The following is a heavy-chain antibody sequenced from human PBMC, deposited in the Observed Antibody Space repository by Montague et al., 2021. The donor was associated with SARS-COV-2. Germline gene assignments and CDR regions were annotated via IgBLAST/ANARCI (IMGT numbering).Heavy chain of an antibody. Sequence: SETLSLTCSVSGEPISGFFWNWIRQPAGKGLEWIGRIYASGGTDYNPSLESRATMSVDTSKNQFSLKVNSVTAADTAMYYCARGVVAAPSVVDYWGRGTLVTVSS. CDR1: GEPISGFF. CDR3: ARGVVAAPSVVDY. J-gene: IGHJ4*02. D-gene: IGHD2-15*01. CDR2: IYASGGT. V-gene: IGHV4-4*07.